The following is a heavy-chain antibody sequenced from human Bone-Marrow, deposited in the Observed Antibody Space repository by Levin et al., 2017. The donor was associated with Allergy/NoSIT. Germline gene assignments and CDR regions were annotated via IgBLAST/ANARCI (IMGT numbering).Heavy chain of an antibody. CDR3: ARGLWDYDSSGYYPPTDY. V-gene: IGHV1-8*01. CDR2: MNPNSGNT. Sequence: ASVKVSCKASGYTFTSYDINWVRQATGQGLEWMGWMNPNSGNTGYAQKFQGRVTMTRNTSISTAYMELSSLRSEDTAVYYCARGLWDYDSSGYYPPTDYWGQGTLVTVSS. CDR1: GYTFTSYD. D-gene: IGHD3-22*01. J-gene: IGHJ4*02.